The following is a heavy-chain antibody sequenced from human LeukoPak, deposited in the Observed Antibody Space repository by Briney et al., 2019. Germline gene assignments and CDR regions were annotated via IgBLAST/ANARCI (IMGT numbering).Heavy chain of an antibody. D-gene: IGHD2-2*01. CDR3: ARHRRSTTNLTLYYFDY. J-gene: IGHJ4*02. CDR2: IYYSGST. V-gene: IGHV4-59*08. CDR1: GGSISSYY. Sequence: KTSETLSLTCTVSGGSISSYYWSWIRQPPGKGLEWIGYIYYSGSTNYNPSLKSRVTISVDTSKNQFSLKLSSVTAADTAVYYCARHRRSTTNLTLYYFDYWGQGTLITVSS.